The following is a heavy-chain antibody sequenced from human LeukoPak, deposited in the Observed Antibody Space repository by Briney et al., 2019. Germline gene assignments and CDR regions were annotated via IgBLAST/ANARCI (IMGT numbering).Heavy chain of an antibody. CDR1: GGSLSGYY. J-gene: IGHJ5*02. CDR2: INHSGST. CDR3: ARRPPPVTWRVNWFDP. D-gene: IGHD1-1*01. Sequence: ASETLSLTCAVYGGSLSGYYWSWIRQPPGKGLEWIGEINHSGSTNYNPSLKSRVTISVDTSKNQFSLKLSSVTAADTAVYYCARRPPPVTWRVNWFDPWGQGTLVTVSS. V-gene: IGHV4-34*01.